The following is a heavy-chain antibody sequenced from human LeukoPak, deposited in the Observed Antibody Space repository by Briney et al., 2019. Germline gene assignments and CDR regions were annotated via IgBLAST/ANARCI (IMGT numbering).Heavy chain of an antibody. CDR2: FYGGGST. V-gene: IGHV3-66*02. D-gene: IGHD2-2*01. CDR3: AEDPIDSIVVVPAAMMN. Sequence: GGSLRLSCALSGITVSKSYMSWVRQAPGKGLEWVSVFYGGGSTYYADSVKGRFTIARDNSKNTLYLQMNSLRAEDTAVYYCAEDPIDSIVVVPAAMMNWGQGTLVTVSS. CDR1: GITVSKSY. J-gene: IGHJ4*02.